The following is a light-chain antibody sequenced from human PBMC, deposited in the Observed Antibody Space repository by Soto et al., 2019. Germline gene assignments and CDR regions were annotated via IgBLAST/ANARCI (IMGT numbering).Light chain of an antibody. CDR1: QSISMW. Sequence: DIQMTQSPSTLSASVGARVTITCRASQSISMWLAWYQQKAGKAPKLLIYKASTLQGGVPSRFSGSGSGTGFTLTITSLQPTDCATCDCQQYNCYSNAFGQGTKVEIK. V-gene: IGKV1-5*03. CDR3: QQYNCYSNA. CDR2: KAS. J-gene: IGKJ2*01.